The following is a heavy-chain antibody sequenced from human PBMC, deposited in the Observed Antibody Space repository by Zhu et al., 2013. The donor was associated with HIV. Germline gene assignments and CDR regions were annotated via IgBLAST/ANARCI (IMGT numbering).Heavy chain of an antibody. Sequence: QVQLMQSGADLKKPGDSVTVSCQTSGYTFTAYYVNWVRQAPGQGPEWIGRINPYNSDTEYGHLFQERVTLTRDTSIRTAFLDLRRLTTNDTAVYYCARDPALTTARPNYYYYMDVWGKGTTVTVSS. V-gene: IGHV1-2*06. CDR3: ARDPALTTARPNYYYYMDV. CDR2: INPYNSDT. CDR1: GYTFTAYY. J-gene: IGHJ6*03. D-gene: IGHD6-6*01.